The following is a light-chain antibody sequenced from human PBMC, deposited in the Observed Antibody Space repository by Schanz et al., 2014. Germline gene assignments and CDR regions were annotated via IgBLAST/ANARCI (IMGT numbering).Light chain of an antibody. CDR3: QSYDSGLSAWV. V-gene: IGLV2-8*01. CDR2: DVT. CDR1: SSDIGRYNY. J-gene: IGLJ3*02. Sequence: QSALTQPPSASGSPGQSVTISCTGTSSDIGRYNYVSWYQHHPGKAPKLLIYDVTKRPSGVPDRFSGSKSGTSASLAITGLQTEDEADYYCQSYDSGLSAWVFGGGTKLTVL.